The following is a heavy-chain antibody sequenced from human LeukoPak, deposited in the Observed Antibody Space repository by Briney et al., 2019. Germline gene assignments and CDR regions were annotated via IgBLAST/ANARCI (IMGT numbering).Heavy chain of an antibody. CDR2: FYTGGTP. CDR1: GGSISSGSYY. J-gene: IGHJ4*02. Sequence: SETLSLTCTVSGGSISSGSYYWSWIRQPAGKGLEWIGRFYTGGTPNYNPSLKSRVTILVDTSRNQFSLKLGSVTAADTAVYYCARGGIPDYWGQGILVTVSS. CDR3: ARGGIPDY. V-gene: IGHV4-61*02. D-gene: IGHD2-21*01.